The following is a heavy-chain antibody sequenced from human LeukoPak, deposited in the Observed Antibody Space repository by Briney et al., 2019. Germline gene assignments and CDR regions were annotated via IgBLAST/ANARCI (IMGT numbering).Heavy chain of an antibody. CDR1: GFTFSSYG. D-gene: IGHD5-24*01. CDR3: ASPRDGYNPFDY. V-gene: IGHV3-21*01. CDR2: ISSSGTYI. Sequence: PGRSLRLSCAASGFTFSSYGMHWVRQAPGKGLEWVSSISSSGTYIYYADSVKGRFTISRDNAKNSLYLQMNSLRAEDTAVYYCASPRDGYNPFDYWGQGTLVTVSS. J-gene: IGHJ4*02.